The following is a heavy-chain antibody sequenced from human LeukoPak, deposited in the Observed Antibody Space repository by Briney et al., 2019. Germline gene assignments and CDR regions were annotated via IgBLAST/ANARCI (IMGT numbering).Heavy chain of an antibody. V-gene: IGHV4-4*02. D-gene: IGHD6-6*01. J-gene: IGHJ4*02. CDR2: IYHSGST. CDR1: GGSISSDSW. Sequence: SETLSLTCAVSGGSISSDSWWSWVRQSPGKGLEWIGEIYHSGSTNYNPSLKSRVTISVDTSKNQFSLKLSSVTAADTAVYYCARVARGSSDTFDYWGQGTLVTVSS. CDR3: ARVARGSSDTFDY.